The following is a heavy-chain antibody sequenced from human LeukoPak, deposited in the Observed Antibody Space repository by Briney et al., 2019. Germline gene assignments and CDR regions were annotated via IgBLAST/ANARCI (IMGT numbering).Heavy chain of an antibody. CDR1: GLTFRSYP. V-gene: IGHV3-30-3*01. Sequence: GRSLRLSCAASGLTFRSYPMHWVRQAPGKGLDRVAVISFDGSNKYYADSVQGRFSVSRDNSKNTLYLQMNSLRAEETAVYFCAKGNNYYTMDVWGQGTTVTVSS. CDR3: AKGNNYYTMDV. D-gene: IGHD2/OR15-2a*01. J-gene: IGHJ6*02. CDR2: ISFDGSNK.